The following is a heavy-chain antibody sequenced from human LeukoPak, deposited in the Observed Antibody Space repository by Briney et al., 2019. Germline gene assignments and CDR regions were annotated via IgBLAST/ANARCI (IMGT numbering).Heavy chain of an antibody. V-gene: IGHV4-34*01. CDR1: GGSFSGYY. D-gene: IGHD3-22*01. CDR2: INHSGST. CDR3: AGGSGDYYDSSGYGIDY. J-gene: IGHJ4*02. Sequence: PSETLSLTCAVYGGSFSGYYWSWIRQPPGKGLEWIGEINHSGSTNYNPSLKSRVTISVDTSKNQFSLKLSSVTAADTAVYYCAGGSGDYYDSSGYGIDYWGQGTLVTVSS.